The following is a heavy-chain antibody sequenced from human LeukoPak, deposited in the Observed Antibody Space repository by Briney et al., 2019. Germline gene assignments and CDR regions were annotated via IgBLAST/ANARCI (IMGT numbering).Heavy chain of an antibody. CDR2: IIPIFGTA. CDR1: GGTFSSYA. J-gene: IGHJ5*02. V-gene: IGHV1-69*06. D-gene: IGHD3-10*01. Sequence: SVKVSCKASGGTFSSYAISWVRQAPGQGLEWMGGIIPIFGTANYAQKFQGRVTITADKSTSTAYMELSSLRSEDTAVYYCARDQDFRYYGSGSPIPWFDTWGQGTLVTVSS. CDR3: ARDQDFRYYGSGSPIPWFDT.